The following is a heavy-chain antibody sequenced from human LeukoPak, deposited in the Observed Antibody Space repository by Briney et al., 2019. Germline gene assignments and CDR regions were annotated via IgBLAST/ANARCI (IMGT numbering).Heavy chain of an antibody. CDR3: AISIYENGSGYFGY. CDR1: GFTFSSYW. CDR2: IKQDGSEK. D-gene: IGHD3-22*01. V-gene: IGHV3-7*01. J-gene: IGHJ4*01. Sequence: PGGSLRLSCAAYGFTFSSYWMSWVRQAPGKGLEWVANIKQDGSEKYYVDSVKGRFTISRDNAKNSLYLQMNSLRAEDTAVYYCAISIYENGSGYFGYWGHGTLVIVSS.